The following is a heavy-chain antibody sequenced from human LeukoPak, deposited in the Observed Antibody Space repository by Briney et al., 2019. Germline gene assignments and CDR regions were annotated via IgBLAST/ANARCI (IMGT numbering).Heavy chain of an antibody. V-gene: IGHV3-30-3*01. CDR3: ARSPTTLGYFDY. D-gene: IGHD4-11*01. J-gene: IGHJ4*02. Sequence: GGSLRLSCAASGFTFSSYAMHWVRQAPGKGLEWVAVISYDGSNKYYADSVKGRFTISRDNSKNTLYLQMNSLRAEDTAVYYCARSPTTLGYFDYWGQGTLVTVSS. CDR2: ISYDGSNK. CDR1: GFTFSSYA.